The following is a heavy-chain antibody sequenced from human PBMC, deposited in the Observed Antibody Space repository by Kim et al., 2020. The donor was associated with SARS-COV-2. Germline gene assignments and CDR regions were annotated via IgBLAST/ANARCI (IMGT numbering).Heavy chain of an antibody. CDR3: ASLVVVPAWGAFDI. CDR1: GFTFSSYG. CDR2: ISYDGSNK. V-gene: IGHV3-30*03. Sequence: GGSLRLSCAASGFTFSSYGMHWVRQAPGKGLEWVAVISYDGSNKYYADSVKGRFTISRDNSKNTLYLQMNSLRAEDTAVYYCASLVVVPAWGAFDIWGQGTMVTVSS. D-gene: IGHD2-2*01. J-gene: IGHJ3*02.